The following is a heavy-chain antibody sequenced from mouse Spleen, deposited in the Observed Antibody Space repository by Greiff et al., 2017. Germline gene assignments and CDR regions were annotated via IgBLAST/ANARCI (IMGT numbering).Heavy chain of an antibody. J-gene: IGHJ2*01. CDR3: ARHGTTEAYYFDY. CDR2: ISNGGGST. Sequence: EVKLVESGGGLVQPGGSLKLSCATSGFTFSDYYMYWVRQTPEKRLEWVAYISNGGGSTYYPDTVKGRFTISRDNAKNTLYLQMSRLKSEDTAMYYCARHGTTEAYYFDYWGQGTTLTVSS. V-gene: IGHV5-12*02. CDR1: GFTFSDYY. D-gene: IGHD1-1*01.